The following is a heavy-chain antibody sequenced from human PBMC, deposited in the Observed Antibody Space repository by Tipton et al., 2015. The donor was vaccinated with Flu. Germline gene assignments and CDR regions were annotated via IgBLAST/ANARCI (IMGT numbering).Heavy chain of an antibody. CDR1: GDSISSDYY. CDR3: ARRDFSNYVSEPRNWFDS. V-gene: IGHV4-38-2*02. Sequence: TLSLTCTISGDSISSDYYWGWIRRPPGRWLEWIGNIKQNGNTYYNPSLKSRVIISVDPSKNQFSLKLTSVTAADTAVYYCARRDFSNYVSEPRNWFDSWGQGILGTVSS. CDR2: IKQNGNT. D-gene: IGHD1-14*01. J-gene: IGHJ5*01.